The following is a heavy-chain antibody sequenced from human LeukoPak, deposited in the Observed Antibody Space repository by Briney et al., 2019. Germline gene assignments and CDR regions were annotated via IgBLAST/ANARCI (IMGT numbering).Heavy chain of an antibody. J-gene: IGHJ4*02. Sequence: GGSLRLSCTASGFTFGDYGMSWVRQAPGKGLEWVGFIQSRTYGGTTQYAASVKGGFTISRDDSKSIAYLQMNSLKTEDTAVYYCTASDHLYCSSISCHFDYWGQGILVIVSS. CDR1: GFTFGDYG. V-gene: IGHV3-49*04. D-gene: IGHD2-2*01. CDR3: TASDHLYCSSISCHFDY. CDR2: IQSRTYGGTT.